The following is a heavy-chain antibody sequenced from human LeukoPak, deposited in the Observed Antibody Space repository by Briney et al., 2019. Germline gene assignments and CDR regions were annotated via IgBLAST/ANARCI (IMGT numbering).Heavy chain of an antibody. CDR1: GGSISSSSYY. Sequence: TSSETLSLTCTVSGGSISSSSYYWGWIRQPPGKGLEWIGYIYYSGSTNYNPSLKSRVTISVDTSKNQFSLKLSSVTAADTAVYYCARDKAVVVPAARYYYYGMDVWGQGTTVTVSS. V-gene: IGHV4-61*01. CDR2: IYYSGST. D-gene: IGHD2-2*01. J-gene: IGHJ6*02. CDR3: ARDKAVVVPAARYYYYGMDV.